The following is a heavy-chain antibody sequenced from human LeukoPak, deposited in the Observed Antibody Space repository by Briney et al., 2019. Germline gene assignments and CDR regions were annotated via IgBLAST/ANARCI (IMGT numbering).Heavy chain of an antibody. J-gene: IGHJ5*02. Sequence: PSETLSLTCTVSGGSISSYYWSWIRQPPGKGLEWIGYIYYSGSTNYNPSLKSRVTISVDTSKNQFSLKLSSVTAADTAVYYCAREFISSGSPFDPWGQGTLVTVSS. CDR1: GGSISSYY. V-gene: IGHV4-59*01. CDR2: IYYSGST. D-gene: IGHD3-22*01. CDR3: AREFISSGSPFDP.